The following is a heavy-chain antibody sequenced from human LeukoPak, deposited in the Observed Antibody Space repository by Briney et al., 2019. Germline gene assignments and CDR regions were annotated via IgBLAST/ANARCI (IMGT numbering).Heavy chain of an antibody. CDR2: INPNSGGT. V-gene: IGHV1-2*02. CDR3: ATNSVRIAARLGSFDY. Sequence: GASVKVSCKASGYTFTGYYMHWVRQAPGQGLEWMGWINPNSGGTNYAQKFQGRVTMTRDTSISTAYMELSRLRSDDTAVYYCATNSVRIAARLGSFDYWGQGTLVTVSS. CDR1: GYTFTGYY. J-gene: IGHJ4*02. D-gene: IGHD6-6*01.